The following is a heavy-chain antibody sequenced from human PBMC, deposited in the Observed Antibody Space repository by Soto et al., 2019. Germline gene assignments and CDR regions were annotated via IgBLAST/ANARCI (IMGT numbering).Heavy chain of an antibody. J-gene: IGHJ3*02. Sequence: ASVKVSCKASGHTFTGYYMHWVRQAPGQGLEWMGWINPNSGGTNYAQTFQGWVSVTSETSISTAFVVLCSLRSGDTVVFYCARDGEGIAVPGNSFVIWGQGTMVTVSS. V-gene: IGHV1-2*04. CDR1: GHTFTGYY. CDR2: INPNSGGT. D-gene: IGHD6-19*01. CDR3: ARDGEGIAVPGNSFVI.